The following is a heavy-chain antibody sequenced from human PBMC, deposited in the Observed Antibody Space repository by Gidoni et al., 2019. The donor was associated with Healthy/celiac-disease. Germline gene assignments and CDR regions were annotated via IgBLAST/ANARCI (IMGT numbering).Heavy chain of an antibody. CDR3: AKVQYCSGGSCYSYYYYGMDV. V-gene: IGHV3-23*01. J-gene: IGHJ6*02. CDR1: GFTFSSYA. D-gene: IGHD2-15*01. CDR2: ISGSGGST. Sequence: EVQLLESGGGLVQPGGSLRLSCAASGFTFSSYALRWVRQAPGKGLEWVSAISGSGGSTYYADSVKGRFTISRDNSKNTLYLQMNSLRAEDTAVYYCAKVQYCSGGSCYSYYYYGMDVWGQGTTVTVSS.